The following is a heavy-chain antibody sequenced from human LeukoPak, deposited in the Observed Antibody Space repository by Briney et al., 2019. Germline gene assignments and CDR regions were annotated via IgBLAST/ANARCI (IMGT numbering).Heavy chain of an antibody. CDR1: GYTFTSYD. Sequence: GASVKVSCKASGYTFTSYDINWVRQATGQGLEWMGWMNPNSGNTGYAQKFQGRVTMTRNTSISTAYMELSSLRSEDTAVYYCARGGDRGYYDSSGYYHWGQGTLVTVSS. V-gene: IGHV1-8*01. J-gene: IGHJ5*02. D-gene: IGHD3-22*01. CDR3: ARGGDRGYYDSSGYYH. CDR2: MNPNSGNT.